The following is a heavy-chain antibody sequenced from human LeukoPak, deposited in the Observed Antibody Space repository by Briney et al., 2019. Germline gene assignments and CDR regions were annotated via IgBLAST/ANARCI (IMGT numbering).Heavy chain of an antibody. CDR3: ARDLGQYYDTSDNWFDP. CDR2: INSDGINT. D-gene: IGHD3-22*01. CDR1: GFGFSRYW. J-gene: IGHJ5*02. V-gene: IGHV3-74*01. Sequence: AGGSLRLSCAASGFGFSRYWMHWVRQAPGKGLVWVSRINSDGINTSYADSVKGRFTISRDNAKNTLNLQMNSLRAEDTAVYYCARDLGQYYDTSDNWFDPWGQGTLVTVSS.